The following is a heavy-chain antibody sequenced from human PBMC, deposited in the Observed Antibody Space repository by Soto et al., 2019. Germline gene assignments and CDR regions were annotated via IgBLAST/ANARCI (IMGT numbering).Heavy chain of an antibody. J-gene: IGHJ3*02. CDR1: GGSVSSDSYY. CDR2: IHYSGST. V-gene: IGHV4-61*01. Sequence: QVQLQESGPGLVKPSETLSLTCAVSGGSVSSDSYYWNWIRQPPGKGLEWIGYIHYSGSTNYHPSIKSRVTMSVDTSKNQFSLKMSSVTAADTAVYYCARQGDAFDIWGQGTMVTVSS. CDR3: ARQGDAFDI.